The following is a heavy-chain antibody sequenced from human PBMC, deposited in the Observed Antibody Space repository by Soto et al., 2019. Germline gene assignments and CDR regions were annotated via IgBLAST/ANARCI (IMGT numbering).Heavy chain of an antibody. CDR3: AKYLAYTYGSSFDY. D-gene: IGHD5-18*01. Sequence: GGSLRLSCAASGFTFSSYAMHWVRQAPGKGLEWVAVISYDGSNKYYADSVKGRFTISRDNSKNTLYLQMNSLRAEDTAVYYCAKYLAYTYGSSFDYWAREPWSPSPQ. V-gene: IGHV3-30-3*02. J-gene: IGHJ4*02. CDR1: GFTFSSYA. CDR2: ISYDGSNK.